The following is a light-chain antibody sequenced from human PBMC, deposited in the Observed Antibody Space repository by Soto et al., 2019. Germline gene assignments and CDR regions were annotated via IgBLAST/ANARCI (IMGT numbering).Light chain of an antibody. J-gene: IGKJ1*01. CDR2: GAS. CDR3: QQYNHWPRT. Sequence: IVLTQSPGTLSLSPGEGATLSCRASQSVNNNYLAWYQQKPGQGPRLLIYGASSRPTGIPERFSGSGSGTDFTLTINRLEPEDFAIYYCQQYNHWPRTFGQGTKVDIK. V-gene: IGKV3-20*01. CDR1: QSVNNNY.